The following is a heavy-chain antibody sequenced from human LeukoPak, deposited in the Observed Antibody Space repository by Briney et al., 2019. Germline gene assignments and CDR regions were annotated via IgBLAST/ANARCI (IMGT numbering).Heavy chain of an antibody. Sequence: ASVKVSCKASGYTFTGYYMHWVRQAPGQGLEWMGRINPNSGGTNYAQKFQGRVTMTRDTSISTAYMELSRLRSDDTAVYYCARPNPGIAAAGTRGGFDPWGQGTLVTVSS. V-gene: IGHV1-2*06. CDR2: INPNSGGT. D-gene: IGHD6-13*01. CDR3: ARPNPGIAAAGTRGGFDP. J-gene: IGHJ5*02. CDR1: GYTFTGYY.